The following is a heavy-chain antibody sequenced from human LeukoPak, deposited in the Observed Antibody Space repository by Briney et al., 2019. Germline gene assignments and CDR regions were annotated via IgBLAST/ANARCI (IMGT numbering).Heavy chain of an antibody. J-gene: IGHJ4*02. CDR1: GFTFSSYG. V-gene: IGHV3-33*01. CDR2: IWYDGSNK. CDR3: ARGHYDFWSGYPYYFDY. D-gene: IGHD3-3*01. Sequence: PGGSLRLSCAASGFTFSSYGMHWVRQAPGKGLEWVAVIWYDGSNKYYADSVKGRFTISRDNSKNTLYLQMNSLRAEDTAVYYCARGHYDFWSGYPYYFDYWGQGTLVTGSS.